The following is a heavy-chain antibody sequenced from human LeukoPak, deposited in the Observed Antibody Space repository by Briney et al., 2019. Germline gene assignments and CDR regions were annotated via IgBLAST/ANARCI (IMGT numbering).Heavy chain of an antibody. D-gene: IGHD2-15*01. CDR2: IYYSGST. Sequence: SETLSLTCTVSGGSISSYYWSWIRQPPGKGLEWIGYIYYSGSTNYNPSLKSRVTISVDTSKNQFSLKLSSVAAADTAVYYCAREEYCSGGSCFGYWGQGTLVTVSS. J-gene: IGHJ4*02. V-gene: IGHV4-59*01. CDR3: AREEYCSGGSCFGY. CDR1: GGSISSYY.